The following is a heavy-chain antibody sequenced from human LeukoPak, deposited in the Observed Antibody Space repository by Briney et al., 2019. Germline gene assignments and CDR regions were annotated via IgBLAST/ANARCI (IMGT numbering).Heavy chain of an antibody. Sequence: PGGSLRLSCEASGFTFDTYSMNWARQAPGKGLEWVSSIDRSGGYMFYADSVKGRFILSRDNAKDSLYLQMNSLRVEDTAVYYCARGVEYSSSSAGSYFDYWGQGTLVTVSS. CDR3: ARGVEYSSSSAGSYFDY. CDR2: IDRSGGYM. D-gene: IGHD6-6*01. V-gene: IGHV3-21*06. CDR1: GFTFDTYS. J-gene: IGHJ4*02.